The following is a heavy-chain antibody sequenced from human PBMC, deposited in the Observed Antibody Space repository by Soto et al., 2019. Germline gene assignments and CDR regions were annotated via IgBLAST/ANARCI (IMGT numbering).Heavy chain of an antibody. V-gene: IGHV4-4*02. D-gene: IGHD6-13*01. CDR1: GGSISSGNW. CDR2: IYHSGST. CDR3: ARQLAAAGHYYYYGMDV. Sequence: PSETLSLTCAVSGGSISSGNWWRWVRQPPGKGLEWIGEIYHSGSTNYNPSLKSRVTISVDKSKTQFSLRLSSVTAADTAVYYCARQLAAAGHYYYYGMDVWGQGTTVTV. J-gene: IGHJ6*02.